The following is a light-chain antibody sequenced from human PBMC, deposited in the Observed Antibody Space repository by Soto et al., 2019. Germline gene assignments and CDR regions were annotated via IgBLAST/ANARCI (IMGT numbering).Light chain of an antibody. CDR3: QQYGNTPWT. CDR1: QTVTSNY. Sequence: EIMLTQSPGTLSLSPGERVTLSCRASQTVTSNYLAWYQQRPGQAPRLLIYGASSRATGVPERFSGGGSGTDFPLTISRLEPEDCAFYFCQQYGNTPWTFGQGATVEIK. V-gene: IGKV3-20*01. J-gene: IGKJ1*01. CDR2: GAS.